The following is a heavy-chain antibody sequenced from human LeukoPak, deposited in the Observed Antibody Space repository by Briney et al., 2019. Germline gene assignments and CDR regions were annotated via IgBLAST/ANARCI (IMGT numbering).Heavy chain of an antibody. CDR3: ATQTGY. J-gene: IGHJ4*02. CDR2: ISSSSSTI. V-gene: IGHV3-48*01. Sequence: GGSLRLSCAASGFTFSSYSMTWVRQAPGKGLEWVSYISSSSSTIYYADSVKGRFTISRDNAKNSLYLQMNSLRAEDTAVYYCATQTGYWGQGTLVTVSS. CDR1: GFTFSSYS.